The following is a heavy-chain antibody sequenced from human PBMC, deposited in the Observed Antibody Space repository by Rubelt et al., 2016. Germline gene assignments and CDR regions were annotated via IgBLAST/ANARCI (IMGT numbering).Heavy chain of an antibody. CDR1: GDSISSSY. CDR3: ARRRGATGWFDP. J-gene: IGHJ5*02. V-gene: IGHV4-59*08. D-gene: IGHD3-10*01. CDR2: IYYSGST. Sequence: QVQLQESGPGLVKPSETLSLTCTVSGDSISSSYWSWIRQPPGKGLEWIGYIYYSGSTNYNPSLNSRVTISVDTSKNQFSVKLSSVTAADTAVYYCARRRGATGWFDPWGQGTLVTVSS.